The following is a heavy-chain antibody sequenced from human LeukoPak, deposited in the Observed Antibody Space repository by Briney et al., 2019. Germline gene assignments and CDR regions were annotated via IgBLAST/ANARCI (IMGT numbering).Heavy chain of an antibody. CDR3: ARASVGEVVAATDYYGMDV. V-gene: IGHV4-34*01. CDR1: GGSFSGYY. CDR2: INHSGST. Sequence: SETLSLTCAVYGGSFSGYYWSWIRQPPGKGLEWIGEINHSGSTNYNPSLKSRVTISVDTSKNQFSLKLSSVTAADTAVYYCARASVGEVVAATDYYGMDVWGQGTTVTVSS. J-gene: IGHJ6*02. D-gene: IGHD2-15*01.